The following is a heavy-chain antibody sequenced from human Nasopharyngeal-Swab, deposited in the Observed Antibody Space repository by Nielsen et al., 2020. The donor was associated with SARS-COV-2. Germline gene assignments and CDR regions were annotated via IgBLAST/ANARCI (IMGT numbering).Heavy chain of an antibody. CDR3: ARDPGFGYYHDSSGYYDY. V-gene: IGHV3-7*01. D-gene: IGHD3-22*01. CDR2: IKQDGSEK. J-gene: IGHJ4*02. CDR1: GFTFSSYW. Sequence: GGFLRLSCAASGFTFSSYWMSWVRQAPGKGLEWVANIKQDGSEKYYVDSVKGRFTISRDNAKNSLYPQMNSLRAEDTAVYYCARDPGFGYYHDSSGYYDYWGQGTLVTVSS.